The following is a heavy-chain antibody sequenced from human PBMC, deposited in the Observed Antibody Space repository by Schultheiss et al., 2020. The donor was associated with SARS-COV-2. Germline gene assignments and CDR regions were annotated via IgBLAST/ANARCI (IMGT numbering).Heavy chain of an antibody. CDR2: IYYSGST. V-gene: IGHV4-39*01. J-gene: IGHJ4*02. D-gene: IGHD5-18*01. CDR1: GGSISSSSYY. Sequence: SETLSLTCTVSGGSISSSSYYWGWIRQPPGKGLEWIGSIYYSGSTYYNPSLKSRVTISVDTSKNQFSLKLSSVTAADTAVYYCARAGGAYSFDKWGQGTLVTVSS. CDR3: ARAGGAYSFDK.